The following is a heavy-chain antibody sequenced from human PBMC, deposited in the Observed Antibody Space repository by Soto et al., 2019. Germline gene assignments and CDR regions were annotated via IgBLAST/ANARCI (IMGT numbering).Heavy chain of an antibody. J-gene: IGHJ4*02. Sequence: GGSLRLSCAASGFTFSSYGMHWVRQAPGKGLEWVAVISYDGSNKYYADSVKGRFTISRDNSKNTLYLQMNSLRAEDTAAYYCAKGPDYFDYWGKGTLVTVSS. CDR1: GFTFSSYG. V-gene: IGHV3-30*18. CDR2: ISYDGSNK. CDR3: AKGPDYFDY.